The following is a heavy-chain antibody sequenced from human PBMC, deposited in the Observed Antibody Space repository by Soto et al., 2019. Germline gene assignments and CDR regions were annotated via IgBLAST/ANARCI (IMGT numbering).Heavy chain of an antibody. CDR3: AKSRVTYYYYYGLDV. Sequence: QVPLVESGGGVVQPGRSLRLSCAASGFTFSNFGMHWVRQAPGQGLEWVALISDDGSIQYYADSVKGRFAISRDNSKNTLYVQMNSLRAEDTAVYYCAKSRVTYYYYYGLDVWGQGTTVTVSS. J-gene: IGHJ6*02. V-gene: IGHV3-30*18. CDR2: ISDDGSIQ. D-gene: IGHD5-18*01. CDR1: GFTFSNFG.